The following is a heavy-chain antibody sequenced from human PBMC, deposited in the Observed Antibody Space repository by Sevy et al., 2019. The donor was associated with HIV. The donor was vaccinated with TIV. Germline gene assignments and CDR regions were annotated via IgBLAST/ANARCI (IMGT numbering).Heavy chain of an antibody. J-gene: IGHJ4*02. CDR2: VSGSGAGT. D-gene: IGHD3-22*01. CDR3: AKALYYYDSSAYFSHFDS. Sequence: GESLRLSCSASEFTFSKYAMSWVRQAPGKGLEWVASVSGSGAGTNYADSVRGRFTISRDHSKDTLYLQMTSLRAEDTAVYYCAKALYYYDSSAYFSHFDSWGQGTPVTVSS. V-gene: IGHV3-23*01. CDR1: EFTFSKYA.